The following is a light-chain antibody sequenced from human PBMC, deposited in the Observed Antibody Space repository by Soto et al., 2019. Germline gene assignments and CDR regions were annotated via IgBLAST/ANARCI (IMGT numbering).Light chain of an antibody. CDR1: SSDVGGYNF. V-gene: IGLV2-14*01. CDR2: EVS. J-gene: IGLJ2*01. CDR3: SSYTSSSTPVL. Sequence: QSALTQPASVSGSPGQSITISCTGTSSDVGGYNFVYWYQQQPGKAPKLMIYEVSNRPSGISNRFSGSKSGNTASLTISGLQAEYEADYYCSSYTSSSTPVLFGGGTKLTVL.